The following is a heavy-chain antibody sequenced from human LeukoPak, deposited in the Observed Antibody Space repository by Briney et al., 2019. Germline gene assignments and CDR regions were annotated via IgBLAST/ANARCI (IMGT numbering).Heavy chain of an antibody. Sequence: ASVKVSCKASGYTFTDYCMHWARQAPGQGLEWMGRINANSGGTNYAQKFQGRVTMTRDTSISTAYMELSRLRSDDAAVYYCARTYCFDSTGSRDAFDFWGQGTMVIVST. CDR1: GYTFTDYC. CDR2: INANSGGT. V-gene: IGHV1-2*06. D-gene: IGHD3-22*01. CDR3: ARTYCFDSTGSRDAFDF. J-gene: IGHJ3*01.